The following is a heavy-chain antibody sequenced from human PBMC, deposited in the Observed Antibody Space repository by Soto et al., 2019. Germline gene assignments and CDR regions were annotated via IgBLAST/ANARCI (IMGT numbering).Heavy chain of an antibody. CDR2: IWYDGNNK. V-gene: IGHV3-33*01. CDR3: ARDHGECSSSWYAFDI. J-gene: IGHJ3*02. Sequence: GGSLRLSCAASGFTFSSYGMHWVRQAPGKGLEWVAVIWYDGNNKYYADSVKGRFTISRDNSKNTLYLQMNSLRAEDTAVYFCARDHGECSSSWYAFDIWGQGTMVTVSS. D-gene: IGHD6-13*01. CDR1: GFTFSSYG.